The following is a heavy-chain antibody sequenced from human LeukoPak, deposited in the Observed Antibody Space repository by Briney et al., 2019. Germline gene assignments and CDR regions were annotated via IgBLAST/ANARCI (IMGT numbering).Heavy chain of an antibody. V-gene: IGHV3-23*01. CDR3: ANSHGGFGELWVWFGP. J-gene: IGHJ5*02. D-gene: IGHD3-10*01. CDR1: GFTFSTCS. Sequence: GGSLGLPCAASGFTFSTCSMNGAPRPPGRGREGRSEFSGGGDSTYYADSVKGRFTISRDNAKDTLYLQMNSLRVEDTATYYCANSHGGFGELWVWFGPWGQGTLVTVSS. CDR2: FSGGGDST.